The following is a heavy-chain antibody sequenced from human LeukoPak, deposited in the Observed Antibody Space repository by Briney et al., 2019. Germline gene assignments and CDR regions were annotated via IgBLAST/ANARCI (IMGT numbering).Heavy chain of an antibody. D-gene: IGHD1-7*01. CDR2: ISGSGGST. CDR1: GFAFSSHG. J-gene: IGHJ4*02. Sequence: GGSLRLSCAASGFAFSSHGMSWVRQAPGKGLEWVSAISGSGGSTYYADSVKGRFTMSRDNSKNTLYLQMNSLRAEDTAVYYCAKVLVGTTCFEYWGQGTLVTVSS. V-gene: IGHV3-23*01. CDR3: AKVLVGTTCFEY.